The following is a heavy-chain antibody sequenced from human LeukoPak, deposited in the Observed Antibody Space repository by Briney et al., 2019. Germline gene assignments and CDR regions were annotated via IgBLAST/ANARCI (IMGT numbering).Heavy chain of an antibody. V-gene: IGHV1-46*01. CDR2: INPSGGST. Sequence: ASVKVSCKASGYTFTSYYMHWVRQAPGQGLEWMGIINPSGGSTSYAQKFQGRVTMTRDTSISTAYMELSRLRSDDTAVYYCARSTAATLGRPDAFDIWGQGTMVTVSS. CDR3: ARSTAATLGRPDAFDI. D-gene: IGHD2-15*01. J-gene: IGHJ3*02. CDR1: GYTFTSYY.